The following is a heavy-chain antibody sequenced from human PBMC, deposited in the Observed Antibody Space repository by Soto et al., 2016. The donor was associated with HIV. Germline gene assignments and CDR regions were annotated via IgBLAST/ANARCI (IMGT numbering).Heavy chain of an antibody. Sequence: EVQLLESGGGVVQPGGSLRLSCAASGFTFSAYAMSWVRQAPGKGLEWVSGISGSGDITYSADSMKGRFTISRDNSKRTLYLQVSGLRAEDTALYYCVKLRVIVLVAADHWGQGTLVTVSS. CDR3: VKLRVIVLVAADH. CDR2: ISGSGDIT. D-gene: IGHD2-21*01. CDR1: GFTFSAYA. V-gene: IGHV3-23*01. J-gene: IGHJ4*02.